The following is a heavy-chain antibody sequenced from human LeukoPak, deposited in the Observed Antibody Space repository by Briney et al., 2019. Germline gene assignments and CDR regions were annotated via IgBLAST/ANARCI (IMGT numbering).Heavy chain of an antibody. Sequence: SQTLSLTCTVSGGSISSGGYYWSWIRQHPGKGLEWIGYIYYSGSTYYNPSLKSRVTISVDTSKNQFSLKLNSVTAADTAVYYCARFNTELGMDVSGQGTTVTVSS. D-gene: IGHD1-14*01. CDR2: IYYSGST. J-gene: IGHJ6*02. CDR1: GGSISSGGYY. V-gene: IGHV4-31*03. CDR3: ARFNTELGMDV.